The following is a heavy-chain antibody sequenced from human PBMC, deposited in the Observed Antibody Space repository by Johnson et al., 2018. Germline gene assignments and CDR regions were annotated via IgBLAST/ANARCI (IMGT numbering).Heavy chain of an antibody. CDR3: AKEGGIGTLGAFDI. CDR2: ISYDGSNK. V-gene: IGHV3-30*18. Sequence: QVQLVESGGGVVQPGRSLRLSCAASGFTFSSYGMHWVRQAPGKGLEWVAVISYDGSNKYYADSVKGRFTISRDNSKNTMYLQMNSLRDEDTAVYYCAKEGGIGTLGAFDIWGQGTMVTVSS. D-gene: IGHD3-16*01. J-gene: IGHJ3*02. CDR1: GFTFSSYG.